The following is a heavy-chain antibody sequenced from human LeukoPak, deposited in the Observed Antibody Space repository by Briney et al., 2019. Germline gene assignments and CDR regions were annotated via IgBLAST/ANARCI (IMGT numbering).Heavy chain of an antibody. J-gene: IGHJ4*02. CDR2: ITGGVEST. Sequence: GRSLRLSCAASGFTFEASAMSWVRQAPGKGLEWVAGITGGVESTYYADSVKGRFTISRDNSKKTLFLQVNSLRAEDTAVYFCAKNIRDQLLCGFSYWGQGIVVTVSS. D-gene: IGHD2-2*01. CDR3: AKNIRDQLLCGFSY. V-gene: IGHV3-23*01. CDR1: GFTFEASA.